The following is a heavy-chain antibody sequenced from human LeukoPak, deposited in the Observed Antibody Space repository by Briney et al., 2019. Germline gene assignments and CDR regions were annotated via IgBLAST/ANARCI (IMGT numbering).Heavy chain of an antibody. Sequence: GGSLRLSCAASGFTFSSYGMHWVSQAPGKGLEWVAVISYDGSNKYYADSVKGRFTISRDNSKNTLYLQMNSLRAEDTAVYYCANSGANPYYYYGMDVWGQGTTVTVSS. J-gene: IGHJ6*02. V-gene: IGHV3-30*18. CDR1: GFTFSSYG. D-gene: IGHD4/OR15-4a*01. CDR2: ISYDGSNK. CDR3: ANSGANPYYYYGMDV.